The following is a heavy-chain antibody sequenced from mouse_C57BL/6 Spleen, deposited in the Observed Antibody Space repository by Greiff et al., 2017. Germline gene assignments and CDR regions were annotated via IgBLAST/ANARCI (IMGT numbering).Heavy chain of an antibody. CDR3: ARFSPYDGYGSYAMDY. CDR2: IHPNSGST. Sequence: VQLQESGAELVKPGASVKLSCKASGYTFTSYWMHWVKQRPGQGLEWIGMIHPNSGSTNYNEKFKSKATLTVDKSSSTAYMQLSSLTSEDSAVYYCARFSPYDGYGSYAMDYWGQGTSVTVSS. CDR1: GYTFTSYW. J-gene: IGHJ4*01. D-gene: IGHD2-3*01. V-gene: IGHV1-64*01.